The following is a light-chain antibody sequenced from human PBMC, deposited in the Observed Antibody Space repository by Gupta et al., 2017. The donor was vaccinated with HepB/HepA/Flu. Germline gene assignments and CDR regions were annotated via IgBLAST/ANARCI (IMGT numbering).Light chain of an antibody. CDR2: AAS. J-gene: IGKJ2*01. CDR3: QKNNWSEYT. V-gene: IGKV1-27*01. Sequence: DIQMTQSPSSLSASVGDRVTITCRASQGITNAVAWYQKKAGKVPKLLFDAASTLQSGVPTRCGGRGAGKVTTLTSSGLKPEYVATYYEQKNNWSEYTFGPGTKLDIK. CDR1: QGITNA.